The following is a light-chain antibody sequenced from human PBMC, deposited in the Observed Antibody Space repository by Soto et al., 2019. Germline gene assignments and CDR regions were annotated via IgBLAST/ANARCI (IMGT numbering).Light chain of an antibody. J-gene: IGKJ1*01. CDR1: QSVSTY. Sequence: EIVLTQSPATLSLSPGERATLSCGASQSVSTYLAWYQQKPGQAPRLLIYDASNRATGIPARFSGSGSGTDFTLTISSLEPEDFAVYYCQQRSNWPPTWTFGQGTKVEIK. CDR2: DAS. CDR3: QQRSNWPPTWT. V-gene: IGKV3-11*01.